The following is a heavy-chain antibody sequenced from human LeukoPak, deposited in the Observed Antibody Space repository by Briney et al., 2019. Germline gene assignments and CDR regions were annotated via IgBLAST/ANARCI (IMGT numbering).Heavy chain of an antibody. CDR3: ARYDPGRGFDP. CDR1: GGSISPYY. V-gene: IGHV4-4*07. CDR2: IYYTGTT. D-gene: IGHD3-3*01. Sequence: PSETLSLTCTVSGGSISPYYWSWIRQPAGKGLEWIGRIYYTGTTDYNPSLKSRVTMSVDTSKNQFSLKLSSVTAADTAVYYCARYDPGRGFDPWGQGTLVTVSS. J-gene: IGHJ5*02.